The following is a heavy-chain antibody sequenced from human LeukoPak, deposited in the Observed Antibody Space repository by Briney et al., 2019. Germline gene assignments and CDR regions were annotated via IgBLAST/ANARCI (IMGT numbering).Heavy chain of an antibody. CDR3: ARDLGYCINNRCYTRLDY. J-gene: IGHJ4*02. Sequence: GGSLRLSCAASGFTFSSYEMNWVRQAPGKGLEWVSYISSSGSTIYYADSVKGRFTISRDNAKNSLYLQMNSLRAEDTAVYYCARDLGYCINNRCYTRLDYWGQGTLVTVSS. D-gene: IGHD2-8*01. V-gene: IGHV3-48*03. CDR2: ISSSGSTI. CDR1: GFTFSSYE.